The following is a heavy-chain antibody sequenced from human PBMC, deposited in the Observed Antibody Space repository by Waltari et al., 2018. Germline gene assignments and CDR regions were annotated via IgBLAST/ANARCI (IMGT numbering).Heavy chain of an antibody. Sequence: EVQLVESGGGLVQPGGSLRLSCAASGFTFSSYWMSWVRQAPGKGLEWVANIKQDGSEKYYVDSVKGRFTISRDNAKNSLYLQMNSLRAEDTAVYYCARSVEYSSSSGVPGAFDIWGQGTMVTVSS. V-gene: IGHV3-7*01. CDR3: ARSVEYSSSSGVPGAFDI. CDR1: GFTFSSYW. D-gene: IGHD6-6*01. CDR2: IKQDGSEK. J-gene: IGHJ3*02.